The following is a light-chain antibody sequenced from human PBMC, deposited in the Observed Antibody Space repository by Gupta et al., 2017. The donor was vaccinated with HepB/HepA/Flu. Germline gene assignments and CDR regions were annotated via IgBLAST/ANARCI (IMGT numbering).Light chain of an antibody. CDR3: SSFTFTTTLVI. V-gene: IGLV2-14*03. Sequence: QSALTQPASVSGSPGQSLTISCTGPSSDFGGYNYVSWYQQHPGKAPKRLIYDVSNRPSGVSNRFSGSKSCNTASLTISGLRAEDEANYYCSSFTFTTTLVIFGGGTKLTVL. J-gene: IGLJ2*01. CDR2: DVS. CDR1: SSDFGGYNY.